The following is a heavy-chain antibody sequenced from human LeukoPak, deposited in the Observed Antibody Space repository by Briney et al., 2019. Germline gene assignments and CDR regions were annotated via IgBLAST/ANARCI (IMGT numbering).Heavy chain of an antibody. CDR3: AKARRDGYNPKGYYFDY. J-gene: IGHJ4*02. D-gene: IGHD5-24*01. CDR2: ISGSGGST. CDR1: GFTFSSYA. Sequence: GGSLRLSCAASGFTFSSYAMSWVRQAPGKGLEWVSAISGSGGSTYYADSVKGRFTISRDNSKNTLYLQMNSLRAEDTAVYYCAKARRDGYNPKGYYFDYWGRGTLVTVSS. V-gene: IGHV3-23*01.